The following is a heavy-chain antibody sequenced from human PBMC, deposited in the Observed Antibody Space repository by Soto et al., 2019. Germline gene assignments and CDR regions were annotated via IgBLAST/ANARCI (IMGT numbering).Heavy chain of an antibody. D-gene: IGHD4-17*01. CDR3: ASPYGDYTPHRRRLRVDY. CDR2: ISYDGSNK. CDR1: GFTFSSYA. Sequence: GGSLRLSCAASGFTFSSYAMHWVRQAPGKGLEWVAVISYDGSNKYYADSVKGRFTISRDNSKNTLYLQMNSLRAEDTAVYYCASPYGDYTPHRRRLRVDYWGQGTLVTVSS. V-gene: IGHV3-30-3*01. J-gene: IGHJ4*02.